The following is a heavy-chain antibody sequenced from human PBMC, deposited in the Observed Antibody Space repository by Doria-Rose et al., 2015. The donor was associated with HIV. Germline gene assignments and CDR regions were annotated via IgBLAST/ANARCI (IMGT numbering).Heavy chain of an antibody. CDR1: GGSISHYY. J-gene: IGHJ4*02. Sequence: QVQLVESGPGLVKPSETLSLTCSVSGGSISHYYWSWIRQPPGKGLEYIGYILYTGSTNYSPSLKSRVSISIDTSKNKFSLRLSSVTAADTAVYYCARVLSGTYDYWGQGAVVTVSS. CDR2: ILYTGST. CDR3: ARVLSGTYDY. V-gene: IGHV4-59*01. D-gene: IGHD1-26*01.